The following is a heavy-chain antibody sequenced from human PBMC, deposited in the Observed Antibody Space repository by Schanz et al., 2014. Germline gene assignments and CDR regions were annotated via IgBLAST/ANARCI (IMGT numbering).Heavy chain of an antibody. Sequence: EVQLVESGGGLVKPGGSLRLSCAPSGFTFSSFTMNWVRQAPGKGLEWVSSIYINSGSTNYADSVKGRFIISRDSSKNTLFLQMNSLRAEDTAVYFCARDEGRDGYNLAFDVWGQGTLVTVSS. J-gene: IGHJ3*01. CDR1: GFTFSSFT. D-gene: IGHD5-12*01. CDR2: IYINSGST. V-gene: IGHV3-21*04. CDR3: ARDEGRDGYNLAFDV.